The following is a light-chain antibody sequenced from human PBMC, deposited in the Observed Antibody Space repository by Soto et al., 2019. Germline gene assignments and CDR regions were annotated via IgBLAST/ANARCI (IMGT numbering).Light chain of an antibody. V-gene: IGKV3-15*01. CDR2: GAS. CDR1: QTIGQR. Sequence: EIVLAQSPATLSVTPGERITLSCRATQTIGQRLAWYLQRPGQAPSLLMYGASTRATDIPARFSGSVSGTEFTLTITGLQSEDFAVYYCQQYNGWPWTFGQGTKVEI. CDR3: QQYNGWPWT. J-gene: IGKJ1*01.